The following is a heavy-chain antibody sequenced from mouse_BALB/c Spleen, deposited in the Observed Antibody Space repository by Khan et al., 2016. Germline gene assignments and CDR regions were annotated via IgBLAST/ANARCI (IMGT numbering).Heavy chain of an antibody. V-gene: IGHV9-3-1*01. J-gene: IGHJ1*01. CDR3: ARYRYYYGSSRYFDV. Sequence: QIQLVQSGPELKRPGKTVKISCKASGYTFTNYGINWVKQAPGKGLKWMGWINTYSGESTYADDFKGRFAFSLETSANTAYLQINNLKNEDTATVYGARYRYYYGSSRYFDVWGAGTTVTVSS. CDR1: GYTFTNYG. CDR2: INTYSGES. D-gene: IGHD1-1*01.